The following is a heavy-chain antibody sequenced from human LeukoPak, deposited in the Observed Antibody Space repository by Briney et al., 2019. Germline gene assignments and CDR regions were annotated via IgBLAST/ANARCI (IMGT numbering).Heavy chain of an antibody. V-gene: IGHV3-11*05. CDR1: GFTFSDYY. CDR2: ISSSSSYT. J-gene: IGHJ4*02. Sequence: GGSLRLSCAASGFTFSDYYMSWIRQAPGKGLEWVSYISSSSSYTSYADSVKGRFTISRDNAKNPLYLQMNSLRAEDTAVYYCARARGYSYGLDYWGQGTLVTVSS. CDR3: ARARGYSYGLDY. D-gene: IGHD5-18*01.